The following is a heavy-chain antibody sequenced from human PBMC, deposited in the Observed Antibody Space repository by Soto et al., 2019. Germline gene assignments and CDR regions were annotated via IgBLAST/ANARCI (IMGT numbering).Heavy chain of an antibody. J-gene: IGHJ6*02. CDR1: GYTFSSFG. V-gene: IGHV1-18*01. CDR2: ISAYNGTT. Sequence: QVQLVQSGAEVKKPGASVKVSCKASGYTFSSFGINWVRQAPGQGLEWMGWISAYNGTTKYEQKLQGRATTTTDTSTSTASMELSSLRSDDTAVYYCASVGGMGFGGGRYGIDVWGQGTTVTVSS. CDR3: ASVGGMGFGGGRYGIDV. D-gene: IGHD3-10*01.